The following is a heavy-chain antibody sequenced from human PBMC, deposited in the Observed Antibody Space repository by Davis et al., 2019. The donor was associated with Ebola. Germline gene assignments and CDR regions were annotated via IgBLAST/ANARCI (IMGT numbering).Heavy chain of an antibody. CDR3: ARDLGKVNPLWFDY. V-gene: IGHV1-3*01. CDR1: GYTFTSYA. Sequence: ASVKVSCKASGYTFTSYAMHWVRQAPGQRLEWMGWINAGNGNTKYSQKFQGRVTITRDTSASTAYMELSSLRSEDTAVYYCARDLGKVNPLWFDYWGQGTLVTVSS. D-gene: IGHD1-14*01. J-gene: IGHJ4*02. CDR2: INAGNGNT.